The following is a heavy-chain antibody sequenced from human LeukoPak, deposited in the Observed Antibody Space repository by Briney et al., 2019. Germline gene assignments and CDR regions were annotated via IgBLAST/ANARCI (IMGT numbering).Heavy chain of an antibody. CDR3: ARHGSGWYVVAANNWFDP. D-gene: IGHD6-19*01. CDR1: GGSISSYY. V-gene: IGHV4-59*08. J-gene: IGHJ5*02. CDR2: IYYSGST. Sequence: SETLSLTCTVSGGSISSYYWSWIRQPPGKGLEWIGYIYYSGSTNYNPSLKSRVTISVDTSKNQFSLKLSSVTAADTAVYYCARHGSGWYVVAANNWFDPWGQGTLVTVSS.